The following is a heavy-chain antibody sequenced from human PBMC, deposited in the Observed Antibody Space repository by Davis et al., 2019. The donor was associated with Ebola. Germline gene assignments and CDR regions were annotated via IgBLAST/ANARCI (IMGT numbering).Heavy chain of an antibody. D-gene: IGHD3-10*01. Sequence: GGSLRLSCAASGFTFDTYSMNWVRQAPGKGLEWVSYISTTSYTIYYADSVKGRFTISRDNAKNSLYLQMNSLRAEDTAVYYCAKGGDFDYWGQGTLVTVSS. J-gene: IGHJ4*02. V-gene: IGHV3-48*04. CDR3: AKGGDFDY. CDR1: GFTFDTYS. CDR2: ISTTSYTI.